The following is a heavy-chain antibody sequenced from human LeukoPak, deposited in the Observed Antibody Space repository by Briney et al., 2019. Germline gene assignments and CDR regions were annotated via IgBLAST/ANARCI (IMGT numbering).Heavy chain of an antibody. J-gene: IGHJ4*02. D-gene: IGHD2-2*01. CDR1: GGSISSYY. CDR3: ASPVRYCSSTSCSRDY. CDR2: IYYSGST. Sequence: TSETLSLTCTVSGGSISSYYWSWIRQPPGEGLEWIGYIYYSGSTNYNPSLKSRVTISVDTSKNQFSLKLSSVTAADTAVYYCASPVRYCSSTSCSRDYWGQGTLVTVSS. V-gene: IGHV4-59*01.